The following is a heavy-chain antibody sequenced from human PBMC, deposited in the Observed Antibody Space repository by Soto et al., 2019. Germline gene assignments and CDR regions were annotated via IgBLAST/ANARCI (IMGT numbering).Heavy chain of an antibody. CDR3: TKDAYVYAFAFES. CDR1: GFRFSDYG. V-gene: IGHV3-23*01. J-gene: IGHJ3*02. D-gene: IGHD2-21*01. CDR2: ITKTGRST. Sequence: EVQLLESGGGLVQPGGSLRISCATSGFRFSDYGINWVRQAPGKGLEWVSGITKTGRSTFRADSVRGRFTISRDNLNNIVYLHMNSLRADDTALYYCTKDAYVYAFAFESWGQGTMVTVSS.